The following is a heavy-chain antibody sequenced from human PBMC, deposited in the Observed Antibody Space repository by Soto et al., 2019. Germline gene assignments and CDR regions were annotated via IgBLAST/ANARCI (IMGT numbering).Heavy chain of an antibody. J-gene: IGHJ5*02. V-gene: IGHV2-5*01. CDR2: IYWNDDK. D-gene: IGHD3-10*01. Sequence: SGPTLVNPTQTLTLTCTFSGFSLSTSGVGVGWIRQPPGKALEWLALIYWNDDKRYSPSLKSRLTITKDTSKNQVVLTMTNMDPVDTATYYCAHSRWEKVLWLGELLGHWFDPCGQGPLVTVYS. CDR1: GFSLSTSGVG. CDR3: AHSRWEKVLWLGELLGHWFDP.